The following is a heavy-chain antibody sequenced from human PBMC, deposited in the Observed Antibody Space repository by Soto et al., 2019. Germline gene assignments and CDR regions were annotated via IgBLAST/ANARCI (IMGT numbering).Heavy chain of an antibody. CDR3: AMDLDGGSSRFAY. V-gene: IGHV3-30*03. J-gene: IGHJ4*02. CDR2: ISSDGINK. Sequence: QVQLVESGGGAVQPGRSLRLSCAASGFTFSNNGIHWVRQAPGQGLEWVAVISSDGINKYYADSVKGRSTISRDNSKNTLFLQMNSLRVEDTAVYYSAMDLDGGSSRFAYWGQGTLVTVSS. D-gene: IGHD2-15*01. CDR1: GFTFSNNG.